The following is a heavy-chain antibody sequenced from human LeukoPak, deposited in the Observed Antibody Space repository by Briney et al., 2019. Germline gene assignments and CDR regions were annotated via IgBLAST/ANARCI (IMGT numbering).Heavy chain of an antibody. CDR2: IYSGGSA. Sequence: PGGSLRLSCAASGFTVSSNYMSWVRQAPGKGLEWVSVIYSGGSAYYADSVKGRFTISRDSSKNTLYLQMNSLRAEDTAVYYCARAKLRYFDWLEDWGQGTLVTVSS. CDR3: ARAKLRYFDWLED. CDR1: GFTVSSNY. J-gene: IGHJ5*02. V-gene: IGHV3-66*01. D-gene: IGHD3-9*01.